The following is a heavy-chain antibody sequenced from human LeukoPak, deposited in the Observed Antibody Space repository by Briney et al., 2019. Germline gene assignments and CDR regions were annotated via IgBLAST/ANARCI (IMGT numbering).Heavy chain of an antibody. D-gene: IGHD3-22*01. CDR3: EKLSHYYDLKGHPSIDAFDI. J-gene: IGHJ3*02. CDR2: ISGSGGST. CDR1: GFTFSSYA. Sequence: GGSLRLSCAASGFTFSSYAMSWVRQAPGKGLEWVSAISGSGGSTYYADSVKGRFTISRDNSKNTLYLQMYTLRAEDTAVYYCEKLSHYYDLKGHPSIDAFDIWGQGTMVTVFS. V-gene: IGHV3-23*01.